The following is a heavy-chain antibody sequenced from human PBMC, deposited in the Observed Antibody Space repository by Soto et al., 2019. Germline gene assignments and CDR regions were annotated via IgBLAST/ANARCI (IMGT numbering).Heavy chain of an antibody. J-gene: IGHJ2*01. D-gene: IGHD4-17*01. CDR1: GYTFTSYY. CDR3: ARTVDYGGNSNVWYFDL. CDR2: INPSGGST. V-gene: IGHV1-46*01. Sequence: ASVKVSCKASGYTFTSYYMHWVRQAPGQGLEWMGIINPSGGSTSYAQKFQGRVTMTRDTSTSTVYMELSSLRSEDTAVYYCARTVDYGGNSNVWYFDLWGRGTLVTVSS.